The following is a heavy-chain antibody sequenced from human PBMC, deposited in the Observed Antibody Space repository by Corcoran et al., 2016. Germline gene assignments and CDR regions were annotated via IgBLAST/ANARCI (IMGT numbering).Heavy chain of an antibody. D-gene: IGHD4-17*01. J-gene: IGHJ4*02. CDR2: ISYDGSNK. CDR1: GFTFSSYG. Sequence: QVQLVESGGGVVQPGRSLRLSCAASGFTFSSYGMHWVRQAPGKGLGWVAVISYDGSNKYYADSVKGRFTISRDNSKNTLYLQMNSLRAEDTAVYYCAKDLRIPLYGDFLDYWGQGTLVTVSS. CDR3: AKDLRIPLYGDFLDY. V-gene: IGHV3-30*18.